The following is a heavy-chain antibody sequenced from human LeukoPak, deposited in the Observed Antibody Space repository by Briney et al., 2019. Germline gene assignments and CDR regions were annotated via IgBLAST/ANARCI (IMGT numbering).Heavy chain of an antibody. CDR2: ISAYNGNT. CDR1: GYTFTSYG. CDR3: ARDLGGSSTGGY. V-gene: IGHV1-18*01. Sequence: ASVKVSCKASGYTFTSYGISWVRQAPGQGLEGMGWISAYNGNTNYAQKLPSRVTMTTDTSTSTAYMELRTLTSDYTAVYYCARDLGGSSTGGYWDQGTLVTVSS. J-gene: IGHJ4*02. D-gene: IGHD1-26*01.